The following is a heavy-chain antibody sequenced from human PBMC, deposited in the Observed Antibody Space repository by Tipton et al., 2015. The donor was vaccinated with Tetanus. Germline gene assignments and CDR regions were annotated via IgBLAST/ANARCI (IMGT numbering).Heavy chain of an antibody. D-gene: IGHD3-22*01. CDR3: AKLFRVRAREITMVVVVPPGYFDS. CDR1: GASISNSSSY. Sequence: TLSLTCTVSGASISNSSSYWGWIRQSPGKGLEWIGNIYFSGSTYYNPSLKSRVTISVDTSKNQFSLRLNSVTAADTAVYYCAKLFRVRAREITMVVVVPPGYFDSWGQGTLVTVSS. J-gene: IGHJ4*02. CDR2: IYFSGST. V-gene: IGHV4-39*01.